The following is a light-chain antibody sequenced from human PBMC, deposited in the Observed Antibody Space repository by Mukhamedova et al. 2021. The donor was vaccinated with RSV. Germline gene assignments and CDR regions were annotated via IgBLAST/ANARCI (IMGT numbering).Light chain of an antibody. J-gene: IGLJ3*02. Sequence: GGRNIGGKTVHWYQQKPGQAPVMVVYDDSDRPSGVPERFSGSNYGDTATLTISSVEAADEADYYCQVWDASSDHPGVFGGGTKLTV. V-gene: IGLV3-21*02. CDR1: NIGGKT. CDR2: DDS. CDR3: QVWDASSDHPGV.